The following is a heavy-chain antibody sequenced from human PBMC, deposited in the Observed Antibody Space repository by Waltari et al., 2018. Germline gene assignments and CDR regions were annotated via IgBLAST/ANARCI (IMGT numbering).Heavy chain of an antibody. CDR3: AREDIVVVPAAPPYYYYYYMDV. D-gene: IGHD2-2*01. CDR2: IYHSGST. CDR1: GYPISSGYY. Sequence: QVQLQESGPGLVKPSETLSLTCTVSGYPISSGYYWGWIRQPPGKGLEWIGSIYHSGSTYYNPSLKSRVTISVDTSKNQFSLKLSSVTAADTAVYYCAREDIVVVPAAPPYYYYYYMDVWGKGTTVTISS. V-gene: IGHV4-38-2*02. J-gene: IGHJ6*03.